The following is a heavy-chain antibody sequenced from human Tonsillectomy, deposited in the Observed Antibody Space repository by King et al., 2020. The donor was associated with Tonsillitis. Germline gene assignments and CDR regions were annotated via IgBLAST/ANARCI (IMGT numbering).Heavy chain of an antibody. J-gene: IGHJ3*02. D-gene: IGHD3-10*01. V-gene: IGHV3-23*04. CDR1: GFTFSSYA. CDR3: AKGLLWFGAPRTHHAFDI. Sequence: VQLVESGGGLVQPGGSLRLSCAASGFTFSSYAMSWVRQAPGKGLEWVSAISGSGGSTYYADSVKGRFTITRDNSKITLYLQMNSLRAEDTAVYYCAKGLLWFGAPRTHHAFDIWGQGTMVTVSS. CDR2: ISGSGGST.